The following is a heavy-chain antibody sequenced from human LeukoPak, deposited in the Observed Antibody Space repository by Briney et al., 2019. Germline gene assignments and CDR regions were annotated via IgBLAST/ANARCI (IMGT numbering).Heavy chain of an antibody. D-gene: IGHD5-12*01. V-gene: IGHV3-23*01. CDR1: GFMFSRFG. J-gene: IGHJ4*02. CDR3: AKDIVATPAPSDY. Sequence: GGSLRLSCVGSGFMFSRFGLIWVRQAPGKGLEWVSAISGSGGSTYYADSVKGRFTISRDNSKNTLYLQMNSLRAEDTAVYYCAKDIVATPAPSDYWGQGTLVTVSS. CDR2: ISGSGGST.